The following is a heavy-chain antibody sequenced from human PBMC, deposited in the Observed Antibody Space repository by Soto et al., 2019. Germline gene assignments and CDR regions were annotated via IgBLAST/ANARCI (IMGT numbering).Heavy chain of an antibody. CDR1: GFTFGDYA. J-gene: IGHJ6*02. D-gene: IGHD3-10*01. Sequence: GGSLRLSCAASGFTFGDYAMHWVRQAPGKGLEWVAGICWDGGSKCYADSVKGRFTISRDKSKNTLYLQMHSLRAEDTAVYYCAPGGKGFGELPYYSGMDVWGQGTTVTVSS. V-gene: IGHV3-30-3*01. CDR2: ICWDGGSK. CDR3: APGGKGFGELPYYSGMDV.